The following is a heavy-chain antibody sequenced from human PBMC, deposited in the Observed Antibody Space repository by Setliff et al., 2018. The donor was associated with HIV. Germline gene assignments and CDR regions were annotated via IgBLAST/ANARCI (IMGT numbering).Heavy chain of an antibody. D-gene: IGHD6-13*01. V-gene: IGHV3-33*06. CDR2: IYYDGSSQ. CDR3: AKATGLGAAGKIDS. CDR1: GFTFSHYA. Sequence: HPGGSLRLSCAVPGFTFSHYAMHWVRQSPGKGLECVALIYYDGSSQYYADSVKGRFTISRDNSKNTLFLQMDRLRAEDTALYYCAKATGLGAAGKIDSWGQGTLVTVSS. J-gene: IGHJ4*02.